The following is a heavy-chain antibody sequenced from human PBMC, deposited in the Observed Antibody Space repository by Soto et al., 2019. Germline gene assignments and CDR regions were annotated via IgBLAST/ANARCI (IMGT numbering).Heavy chain of an antibody. Sequence: SETLSLTCTVSGGSISSGGYYWSRIRQHPGKGLEWIGYIYYSGSTYYNPSLKSRVTISVDTSKNQFSLKLSSVTDADTAVYYCARSKMVRGVMVHLYGMDVWGQGTTVTVSS. CDR3: ARSKMVRGVMVHLYGMDV. V-gene: IGHV4-31*03. CDR2: IYYSGST. J-gene: IGHJ6*02. CDR1: GGSISSGGYY. D-gene: IGHD3-10*01.